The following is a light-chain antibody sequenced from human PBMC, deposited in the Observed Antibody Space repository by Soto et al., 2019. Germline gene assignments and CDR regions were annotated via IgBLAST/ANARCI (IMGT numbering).Light chain of an antibody. CDR3: LQDYNYPRT. CDR1: QSLLHSDGYTY. V-gene: IGKV1-6*02. J-gene: IGKJ1*01. Sequence: MTQTPLSLSITPGEQASMSCRSSQSLLHSDGYTYLYWYQQKPGKAPKLLIYAAPSLQSGVPSRFSGSGSGTDFTLTISSLQPEDFATYYCLQDYNYPRTFGQGTKVDI. CDR2: AAP.